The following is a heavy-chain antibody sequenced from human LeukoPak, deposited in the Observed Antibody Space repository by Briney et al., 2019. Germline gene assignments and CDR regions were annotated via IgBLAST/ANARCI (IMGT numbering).Heavy chain of an antibody. CDR1: GYTFTDSY. V-gene: IGHV1-2*02. CDR2: INPNSGGT. D-gene: IGHD1-26*01. J-gene: IGHJ4*02. CDR3: ARGERIVGVLYYFDY. Sequence: GASVKVSCKASGYTFTDSYMHWVRQAPGQGLEWMGWINPNSGGTNYAQNFQGRVTMTRDTSISTAYMELSRLRSDDTAVYYCARGERIVGVLYYFDYWGQGTLVTVSS.